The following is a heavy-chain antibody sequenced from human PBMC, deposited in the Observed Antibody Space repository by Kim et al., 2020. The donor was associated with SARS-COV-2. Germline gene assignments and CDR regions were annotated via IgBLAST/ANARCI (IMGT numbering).Heavy chain of an antibody. V-gene: IGHV4-39*07. CDR2: IHYTGTT. D-gene: IGHD1-1*01. J-gene: IGHJ4*02. Sequence: SETLSLTCSVSGGSVSSISYEWGWIRQPPGKGLEWIASIHYTGTTYYNPSLRSRVTISVDTSKNHFSLKLYSVTAADTAVYYCVRAWNNALVNNWGQGT. CDR1: GGSVSSISYE. CDR3: VRAWNNALVNN.